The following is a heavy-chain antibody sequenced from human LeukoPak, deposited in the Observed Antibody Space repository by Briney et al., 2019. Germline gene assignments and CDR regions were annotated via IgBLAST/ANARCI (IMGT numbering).Heavy chain of an antibody. J-gene: IGHJ4*02. CDR2: IRSKPNNYAT. CDR1: GFTFSGSA. CDR3: TRFYYGSGRVN. D-gene: IGHD3-10*01. Sequence: GGSLRLSCAASGFTFSGSAMHWVHQASGKGLEWVGRIRSKPNNYATAYAASVTGRFTISRDDSKNTAYLQLNRLKTEDTAVYFCTRFYYGSGRVNWGQGTLVTVSS. V-gene: IGHV3-73*01.